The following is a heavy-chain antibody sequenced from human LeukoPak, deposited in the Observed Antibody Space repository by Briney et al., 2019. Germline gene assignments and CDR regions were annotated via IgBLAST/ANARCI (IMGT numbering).Heavy chain of an antibody. Sequence: PGGPLGLFFEASGLTFSTYWMSWVGQAPGKGREWLANMKQDGSEKYYVDSVKGRFTISRDNAKNSLFLQMNSLRAEDTAVYYCARDYRGSADPRNFDYWGQGTLVTVSS. D-gene: IGHD5-12*01. CDR1: GLTFSTYW. CDR3: ARDYRGSADPRNFDY. J-gene: IGHJ4*02. CDR2: MKQDGSEK. V-gene: IGHV3-7*01.